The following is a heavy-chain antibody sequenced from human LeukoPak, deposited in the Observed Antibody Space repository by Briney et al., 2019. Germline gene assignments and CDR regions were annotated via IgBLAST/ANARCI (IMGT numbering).Heavy chain of an antibody. CDR3: ARDPSRLPLGYCSSTSCLRYYYYYYGMDV. D-gene: IGHD2-2*01. Sequence: PSGTLSLTCAVSGGSISSSNWWSWVRQPPGKGLEWIGEINHSGSTNYNPSLKSRVTISVDTSKNQFSLKLSSVTAADTAVYYCARDPSRLPLGYCSSTSCLRYYYYYYGMDVWGQGTTVTVSS. V-gene: IGHV4-4*02. CDR1: GGSISSSNW. CDR2: INHSGST. J-gene: IGHJ6*02.